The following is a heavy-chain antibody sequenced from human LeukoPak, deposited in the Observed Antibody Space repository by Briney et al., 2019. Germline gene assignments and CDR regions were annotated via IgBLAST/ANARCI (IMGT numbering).Heavy chain of an antibody. D-gene: IGHD3-3*01. V-gene: IGHV4-39*07. CDR1: GGSISSSSYY. CDR3: ARVLEWSPDYFDY. J-gene: IGHJ4*02. Sequence: PSETLSLTCTVSGGSISSSSYYWGWIRQPPGKGLEWIGEINHSGSTNYNPSLKSRVTISVDTSKNQFSLKLSSVTAADTAVYYCARVLEWSPDYFDYWGQGTLVTVSS. CDR2: INHSGST.